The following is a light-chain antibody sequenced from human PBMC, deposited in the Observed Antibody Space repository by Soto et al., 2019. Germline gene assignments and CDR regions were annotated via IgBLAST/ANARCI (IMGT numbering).Light chain of an antibody. CDR2: DAS. J-gene: IGKJ3*01. Sequence: EIVLTQSPATLSLSPGERATLSCRASQSVSSYLAWYQQKPGQAPRLLIYDASNRATGIPARFRSSGSGTDFTLTISSLEPEDFAVYYCQQRSNWPLTFGPGTKVDI. CDR1: QSVSSY. V-gene: IGKV3-11*01. CDR3: QQRSNWPLT.